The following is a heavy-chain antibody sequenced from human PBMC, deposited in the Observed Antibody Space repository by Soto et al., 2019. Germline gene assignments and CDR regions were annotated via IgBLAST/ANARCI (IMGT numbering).Heavy chain of an antibody. CDR3: ARQVPAADFDY. D-gene: IGHD2-2*01. CDR1: GGSISSSSYY. CDR2: IYYSGST. J-gene: IGHJ4*02. V-gene: IGHV4-39*01. Sequence: SETLSLTCTVSGGSISSSSYYWGWIRQPPGKGLEWIGYIYYSGSTNYNPSLKSRVTISVDTSKNQFSLKLSSVTAADTAVYYCARQVPAADFDYWGQGTLVTVPS.